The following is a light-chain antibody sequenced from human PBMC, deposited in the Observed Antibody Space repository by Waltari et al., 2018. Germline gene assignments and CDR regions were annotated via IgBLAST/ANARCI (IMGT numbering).Light chain of an antibody. CDR2: KIS. J-gene: IGKJ1*01. Sequence: DIVMTQTPLSSPVTLGQPASISCRSSQSLVHGDGNTYLSWLQQRPGQPPRLLICKISNRFSGVPDRFSGSGAGTDFTLKISSVEAEDVGVYYCMQAKEFPWTFGQGTKVEI. CDR3: MQAKEFPWT. V-gene: IGKV2-24*01. CDR1: QSLVHGDGNTY.